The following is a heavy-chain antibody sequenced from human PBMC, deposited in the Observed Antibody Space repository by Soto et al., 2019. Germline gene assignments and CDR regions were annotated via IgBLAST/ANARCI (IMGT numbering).Heavy chain of an antibody. CDR2: ISYDGSNK. CDR1: GFTFSSYG. V-gene: IGHV3-30*18. CDR3: AKEGEDIVVVPAAFFDY. J-gene: IGHJ4*02. Sequence: GGSLRLSCAASGFTFSSYGMHWVRQAPGKGLEWVAVISYDGSNKYYADSVKGRFTISRDNSKNTLYLQMNSLRAEDTAVYYCAKEGEDIVVVPAAFFDYWGQGTLVTVSS. D-gene: IGHD2-2*01.